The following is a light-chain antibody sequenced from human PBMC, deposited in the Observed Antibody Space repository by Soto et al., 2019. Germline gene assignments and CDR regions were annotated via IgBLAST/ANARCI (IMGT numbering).Light chain of an antibody. CDR2: GAS. V-gene: IGKV3D-15*01. J-gene: IGKJ5*01. Sequence: EILMTQSPAILSVSPGERATLSCRVSQSVSSNLAWYQQKPGQAPRLLIYGASTRATGIPARFSGSGSGTEFTLTISSLQSEDFAVYYCQQYTNWPTITFGQGTLLQV. CDR3: QQYTNWPTIT. CDR1: QSVSSN.